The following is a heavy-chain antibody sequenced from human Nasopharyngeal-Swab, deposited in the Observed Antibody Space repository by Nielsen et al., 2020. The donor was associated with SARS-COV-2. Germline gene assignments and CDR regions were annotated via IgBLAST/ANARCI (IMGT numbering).Heavy chain of an antibody. CDR2: ITTSGSTI. CDR3: ARVDLALSNYFDY. Sequence: GESLKISCAASGFTFSSYEMNWVRQAPGKGLEWVSYITTSGSTIYYADSVKGRFTISRDNAKNSLYLHMNSLTAEDTAIYYCARVDLALSNYFDYWGQGTLVTVSS. D-gene: IGHD3-10*01. J-gene: IGHJ4*02. CDR1: GFTFSSYE. V-gene: IGHV3-48*03.